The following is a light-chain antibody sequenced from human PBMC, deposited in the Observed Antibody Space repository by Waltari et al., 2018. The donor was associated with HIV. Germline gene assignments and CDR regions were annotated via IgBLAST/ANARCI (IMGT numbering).Light chain of an antibody. CDR1: SSDVGSYNL. CDR3: CSYAGTSILV. V-gene: IGLV2-23*02. Sequence: QSALTQPASVSGSPGQSITISCTGTSSDVGSYNLVSWYQQHPGKAPQLMIYEVTKRPSGVSNRVSGSKAGNTASLTICGLQAEDEGDYHCCSYAGTSILVFGGGTKLTVL. J-gene: IGLJ3*02. CDR2: EVT.